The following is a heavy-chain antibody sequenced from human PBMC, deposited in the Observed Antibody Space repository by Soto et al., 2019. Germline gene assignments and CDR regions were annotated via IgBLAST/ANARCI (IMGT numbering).Heavy chain of an antibody. J-gene: IGHJ3*02. Sequence: GGSLRLSCAASGFTFSSYSMNWVRQAPGKGLEWVSSISSSSSYIYYADSVKGRFTISRDNAKNSLYLQMNSLRAEDTAVYYCARDPIVVVQGAFDIWGQGAMVTVSS. CDR3: ARDPIVVVQGAFDI. V-gene: IGHV3-21*01. CDR2: ISSSSSYI. CDR1: GFTFSSYS. D-gene: IGHD3-22*01.